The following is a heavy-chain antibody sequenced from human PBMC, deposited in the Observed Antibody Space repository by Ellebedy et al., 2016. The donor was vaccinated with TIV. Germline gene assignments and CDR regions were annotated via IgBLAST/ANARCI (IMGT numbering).Heavy chain of an antibody. CDR3: AGAFYGASKGGFDP. D-gene: IGHD3-10*01. Sequence: GESLKISCAASGFTFRDYSMSWLRPAPGKGLEWVSSNSSTSSYTNYADSVKGRFPIYRDNAKNSLYLQMNSLRAEDAAVYSCAGAFYGASKGGFDPWGQGTLVTVSS. CDR1: GFTFRDYS. J-gene: IGHJ5*02. CDR2: NSSTSSYT. V-gene: IGHV3-11*06.